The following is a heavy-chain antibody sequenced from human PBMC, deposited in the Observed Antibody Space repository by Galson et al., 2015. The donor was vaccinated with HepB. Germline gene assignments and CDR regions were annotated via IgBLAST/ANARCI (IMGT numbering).Heavy chain of an antibody. CDR3: AKDPAVSTCFYGIHV. D-gene: IGHD5/OR15-5a*01. CDR2: ISWNSGSI. CDR1: GFTFDDYA. J-gene: IGHJ6*02. Sequence: SLRLSCAASGFTFDDYAMYWVRQAPGKGLEWVSGISWNSGSIGYADSVKGRFTISRDNAKNSLYLQMNSLRAEDTALYYCAKDPAVSTCFYGIHVFGQGITLSV. V-gene: IGHV3-9*01.